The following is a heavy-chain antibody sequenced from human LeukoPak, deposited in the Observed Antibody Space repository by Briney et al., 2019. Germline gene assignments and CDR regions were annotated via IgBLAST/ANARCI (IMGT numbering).Heavy chain of an antibody. V-gene: IGHV4-59*08. CDR1: GGSISSYY. J-gene: IGHJ6*02. CDR3: ARLADYDILTEEAVYGMDV. CDR2: IYYSGST. Sequence: PSETLSLTCTVSGGSISSYYWSWIRQPPGKGLEWIGYIYYSGSTNYNPSLKSRVTISVDTSKNQFSLKLSSVTAADTAVYYCARLADYDILTEEAVYGMDVWGQGTTVTVSS. D-gene: IGHD3-9*01.